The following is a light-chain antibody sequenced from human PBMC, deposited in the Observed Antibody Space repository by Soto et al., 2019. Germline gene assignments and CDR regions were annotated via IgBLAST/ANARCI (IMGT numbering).Light chain of an antibody. J-gene: IGKJ3*01. CDR2: AAS. CDR1: QSVSSN. Sequence: EIVMTQSPATLSVSPGERATLSCRASQSVSSNLAWYQQKPGQAPRLLIYAASTRATGIPVRISGSGSGTEFTLTISSLQSEDFAVYYCQQYNNWPFTFGPGTKVAIK. V-gene: IGKV3D-15*01. CDR3: QQYNNWPFT.